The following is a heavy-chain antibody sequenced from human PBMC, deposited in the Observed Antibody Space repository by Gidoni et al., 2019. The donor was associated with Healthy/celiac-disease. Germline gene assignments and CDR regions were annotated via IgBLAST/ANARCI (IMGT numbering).Heavy chain of an antibody. CDR2: IIPIFGTA. CDR3: ARNRRITMVRGVPNNWFDP. V-gene: IGHV1-69*01. D-gene: IGHD3-10*01. Sequence: QVQLVQSGAEVKKPGSSVKVSCKASGGTSSSYAISWVRQAPGQGLEWMGGIIPIFGTANYAQKFQGRVTITADESTSTAYMELSSLRSEDTAVYYCARNRRITMVRGVPNNWFDPWGQGTLVTVSS. J-gene: IGHJ5*02. CDR1: GGTSSSYA.